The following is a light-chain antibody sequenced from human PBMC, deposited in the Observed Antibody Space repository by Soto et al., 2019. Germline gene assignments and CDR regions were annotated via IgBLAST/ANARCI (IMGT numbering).Light chain of an antibody. Sequence: QSALTQPASVSGSPGQSITISCTGTSSDVGAYNFVSWYQQHPGKAPKLIIHEVSNRPSGVSNRFSGSKSGNTASLTISGLQAEDEADYYCSSYGGSNNLVFGGGTKLTVL. CDR3: SSYGGSNNLV. CDR1: SSDVGAYNF. CDR2: EVS. V-gene: IGLV2-14*01. J-gene: IGLJ2*01.